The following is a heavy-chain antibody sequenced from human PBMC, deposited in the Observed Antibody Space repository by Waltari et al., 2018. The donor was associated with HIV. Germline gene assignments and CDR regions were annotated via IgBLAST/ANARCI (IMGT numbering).Heavy chain of an antibody. CDR1: EVPFTTPG. CDR3: VKSVDYFRFDV. Sequence: EVDLVGSGAGLVHPGGSLGLSCVGSEVPFTTPGFNWVRQAPGKGLEWVSFVAGTPGHAYYADSVKGRFTISRDNAQNSAFLQMNSLRVEDTAIYYCVKSVDYFRFDVWDQGTLVTVSS. J-gene: IGHJ4*02. V-gene: IGHV3-48*04. D-gene: IGHD4-17*01. CDR2: VAGTPGHA.